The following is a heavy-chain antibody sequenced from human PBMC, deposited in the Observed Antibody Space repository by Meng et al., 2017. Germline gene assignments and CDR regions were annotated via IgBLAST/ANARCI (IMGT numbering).Heavy chain of an antibody. V-gene: IGHV3-23*01. CDR1: GFTFSSYA. Sequence: EVQLLGSGGVLGQPGGSLRLSCAALGFTFSSYAMSWVRQAPGKGLEWVSAISGSGGSTYYADSVKGRFTISRDNAKNSLYLQMNSLRAEDTAVYYCARTPVGSFDYWGQGTLVTVSS. CDR2: ISGSGGST. D-gene: IGHD1-26*01. J-gene: IGHJ4*02. CDR3: ARTPVGSFDY.